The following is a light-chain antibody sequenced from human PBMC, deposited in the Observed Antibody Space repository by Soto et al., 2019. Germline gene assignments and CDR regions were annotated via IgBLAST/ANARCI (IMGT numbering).Light chain of an antibody. CDR3: QQYNDWPLT. Sequence: EIVLTQSPGTLSLSPGERATLSCRASQSLTNNYFAWYQQKPGQTPRLLIYGASTRPTGIPARFSGSGSGTEFTLTIISLQSEDSAVYYCQQYNDWPLTFGGGTKVDIK. CDR2: GAS. V-gene: IGKV3D-15*01. J-gene: IGKJ4*01. CDR1: QSLTNN.